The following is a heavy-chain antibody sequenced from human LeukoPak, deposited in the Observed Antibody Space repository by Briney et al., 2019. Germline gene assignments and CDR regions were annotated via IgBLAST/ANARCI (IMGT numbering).Heavy chain of an antibody. CDR3: ARVSVGVTPDY. Sequence: SQTLSLTCTVSGGSISSGGYFWSWIRQPPGKGLEWIGYIYYSGSTYYNPSLKSRVTISVDTSKNQFSLKLSSVTAADTAVYYCARVSVGVTPDYWGQGTLVTVSS. D-gene: IGHD4-23*01. V-gene: IGHV4-30-4*08. J-gene: IGHJ4*02. CDR2: IYYSGST. CDR1: GGSISSGGYF.